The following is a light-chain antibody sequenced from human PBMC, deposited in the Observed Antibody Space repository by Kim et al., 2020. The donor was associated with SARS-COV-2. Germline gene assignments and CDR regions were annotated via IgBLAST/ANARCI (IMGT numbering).Light chain of an antibody. CDR2: DVN. Sequence: QALTISCTGTRSDVGSYNFVSWYQQLPGEAPKIIIHDVNKRPSGVPDRFSGSKSANTASLTISGVQAEDEADYYCCAYAGGYTWVFGGGTKLTVL. CDR3: CAYAGGYTWV. J-gene: IGLJ3*02. CDR1: RSDVGSYNF. V-gene: IGLV2-11*03.